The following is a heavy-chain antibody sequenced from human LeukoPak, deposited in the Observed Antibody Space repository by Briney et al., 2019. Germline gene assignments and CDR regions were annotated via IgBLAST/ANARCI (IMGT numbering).Heavy chain of an antibody. CDR3: ARGRGSYYY. CDR1: GYRFTSYW. V-gene: IGHV5-51*01. Sequence: GGSLKISCKGSGYRFTSYWIGWVRQMPGKGLEWMGIIYPGDSDTRYSPSFQGQVTISAGKCISTAYLQWSNLKAPDPAMYYCARGRGSYYYWGQGTLVTVSS. D-gene: IGHD1-26*01. CDR2: IYPGDSDT. J-gene: IGHJ4*02.